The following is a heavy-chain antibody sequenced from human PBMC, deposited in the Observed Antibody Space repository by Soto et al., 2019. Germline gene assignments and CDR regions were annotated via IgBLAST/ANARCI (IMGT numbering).Heavy chain of an antibody. CDR1: GFTFSSYA. CDR3: AKDPIAVARFYYYYYMEV. CDR2: ISGSGGST. V-gene: IGHV3-23*01. Sequence: GGSLRLSCAASGFTFSSYAMSWVRQAPGKGLEWVSAISGSGGSTYYADSVKGRFTISRDNSKNTLYLQMNSLRAEDTAVYYCAKDPIAVARFYYYYYMEVWGKGTTVTVSS. D-gene: IGHD6-19*01. J-gene: IGHJ6*03.